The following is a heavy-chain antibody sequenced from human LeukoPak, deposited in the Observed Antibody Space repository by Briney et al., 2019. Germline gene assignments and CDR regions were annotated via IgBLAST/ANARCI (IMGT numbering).Heavy chain of an antibody. D-gene: IGHD3-10*01. CDR3: AKDHLEWNSGSYLDPFDI. CDR2: IGGDGDRK. CDR1: GLTFAPFSSFA. J-gene: IGHJ3*02. V-gene: IGHV3-23*01. Sequence: GGSLRLSCAASGLTFAPFSSFAMTWVRQAPGKGLEWVSTIGGDGDRKYYADSVKGRFTISRDNSHNTLYVQMNSLRADDTALYYCAKDHLEWNSGSYLDPFDIWGPGTMVTVSS.